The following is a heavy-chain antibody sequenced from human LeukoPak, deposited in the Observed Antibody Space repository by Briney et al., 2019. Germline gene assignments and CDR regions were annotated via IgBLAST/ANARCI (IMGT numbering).Heavy chain of an antibody. Sequence: SQTLSLTCAISGDSVSSNSAAWNWIRQSPSRGLEWLGRTYYRSKWYNDYAVSVKSRITINPDTSKNQSSLQLNSVTPEDTAVYYCAREASYYYDSSGYLSPFDYWGQGTLVTVSS. V-gene: IGHV6-1*01. CDR3: AREASYYYDSSGYLSPFDY. J-gene: IGHJ4*02. CDR1: GDSVSSNSAA. D-gene: IGHD3-22*01. CDR2: TYYRSKWYN.